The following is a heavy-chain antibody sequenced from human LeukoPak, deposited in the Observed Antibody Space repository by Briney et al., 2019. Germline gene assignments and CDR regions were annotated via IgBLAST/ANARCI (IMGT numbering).Heavy chain of an antibody. CDR2: IYPGDSET. J-gene: IGHJ4*02. D-gene: IGHD6-13*01. CDR1: GYTFTNYW. V-gene: IGHV5-51*01. Sequence: GESLRISCQGSGYTFTNYWIGWVRQMPGKGLEWTGIIYPGDSETRYSPSFQGQVTISADKSISTAYLQWSSLKASDTAMYYCARRTQQLVSKKNYFDYWGQGTLVTVSS. CDR3: ARRTQQLVSKKNYFDY.